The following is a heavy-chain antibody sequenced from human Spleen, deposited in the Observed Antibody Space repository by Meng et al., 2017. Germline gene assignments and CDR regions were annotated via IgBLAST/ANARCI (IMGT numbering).Heavy chain of an antibody. Sequence: EVQLVESGGGLVQPGGSLKLSCAASGRTFSASTMHWVRQASGKGLEWVGQIKSKAHNYATEYAASVKGRFTISRDDSDDTTYLQMNDLKTEDTAVYYCSPGWPPGFDYWGQGTLVTVSS. V-gene: IGHV3-73*01. CDR3: SPGWPPGFDY. CDR1: GRTFSAST. D-gene: IGHD6-19*01. J-gene: IGHJ4*02. CDR2: IKSKAHNYAT.